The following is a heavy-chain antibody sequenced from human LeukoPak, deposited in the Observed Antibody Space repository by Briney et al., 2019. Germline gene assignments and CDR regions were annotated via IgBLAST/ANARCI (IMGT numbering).Heavy chain of an antibody. CDR3: ARQVSSIIARPFDY. CDR1: GGSTSSSNYI. V-gene: IGHV4-39*01. Sequence: SETLSLTCTVSGGSTSSSNYIWGWIRQPPGEGLEWIGSIHYSGSTYYNPSLKSRVTISVDTSKNLLALKLSSVTAADTAVDYCARQVSSIIARPFDYWGQGTQVTVSS. CDR2: IHYSGST. D-gene: IGHD6-6*01. J-gene: IGHJ4*02.